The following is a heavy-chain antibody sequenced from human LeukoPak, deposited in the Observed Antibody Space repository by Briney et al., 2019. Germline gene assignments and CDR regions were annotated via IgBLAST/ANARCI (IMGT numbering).Heavy chain of an antibody. Sequence: PGGSLRLSCAASGFTFSSYAMSWVRQAPGKGLEWVSAISGSGGSTYYADSVKGRFTISRDNSKNTLYLQMNSLRAEDTAVYYCAEDLVGATRGRFDYWGQGTLVTVSS. D-gene: IGHD1-26*01. CDR1: GFTFSSYA. V-gene: IGHV3-23*01. J-gene: IGHJ4*02. CDR2: ISGSGGST. CDR3: AEDLVGATRGRFDY.